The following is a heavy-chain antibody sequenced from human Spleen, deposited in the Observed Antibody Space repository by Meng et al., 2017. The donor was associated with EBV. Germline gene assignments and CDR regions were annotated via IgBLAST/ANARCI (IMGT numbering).Heavy chain of an antibody. V-gene: IGHV1-18*04. CDR2: ISTYNGTT. Sequence: AVVKKPVDQVSVARKGSWSTITRSYLLCGRQAPGQGLEWMRWISTYNGTTKFAEEHPGRVTTTTDTSTSTAYMELRSLRSDDTAVYYCARDYAAGIGLGRLNWLDPWGQGTLVTVSS. D-gene: IGHD6-19*01. CDR3: ARDYAAGIGLGRLNWLDP. CDR1: WSTITRSY. J-gene: IGHJ5*02.